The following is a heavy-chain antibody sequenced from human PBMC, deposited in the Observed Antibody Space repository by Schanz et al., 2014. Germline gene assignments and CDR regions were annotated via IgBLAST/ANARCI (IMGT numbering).Heavy chain of an antibody. CDR1: GSDVRGFH. D-gene: IGHD6-19*01. CDR2: IAYSGST. CDR3: ARVAVAGVEGNRDHYYVLDV. J-gene: IGHJ3*01. Sequence: QVQLQESGPGQVRPSETLSLTCTVSGSDVRGFHWSWIRQSPVKGLEWIGYIAYSGSTNYNPSLQSRVTISLDTSQSQFSLRLTSVSSADTAMYYCARVAVAGVEGNRDHYYVLDVWGQGTMVTVSS. V-gene: IGHV4-59*02.